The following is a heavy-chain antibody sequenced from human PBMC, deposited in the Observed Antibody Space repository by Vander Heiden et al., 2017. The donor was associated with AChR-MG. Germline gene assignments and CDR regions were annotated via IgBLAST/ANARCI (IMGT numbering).Heavy chain of an antibody. CDR3: ARGDQSTITICGVVPAPFHY. CDR2: IIPIFGTA. D-gene: IGHD3-3*01. Sequence: QVQLVQSGAEVKKPGSSVKVPCQASAGTFSSHAISWVRQAPGQGLEWMGGIIPIFGTANYAQKFQGRVTITADESTSTAYMELSSLRSEDTAAYYCARGDQSTITICGVVPAPFHYWGQGTLVTVSS. J-gene: IGHJ4*02. CDR1: AGTFSSHA. V-gene: IGHV1-69*01.